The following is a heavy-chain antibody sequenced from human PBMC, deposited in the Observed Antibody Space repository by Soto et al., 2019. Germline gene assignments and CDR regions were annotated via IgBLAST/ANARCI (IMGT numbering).Heavy chain of an antibody. Sequence: EVQLLESGGGLVQPGGSLRLSCAASGFIFSSYAMSWVRQAPGKGLEWVSAISGSGGSTYYADSVKGRFTISRDNSKNTLYLQMNSLRAEDTAVYYCAKDAYSSGWYVGPYFDYWGQGTLVTVSS. CDR1: GFIFSSYA. CDR2: ISGSGGST. CDR3: AKDAYSSGWYVGPYFDY. J-gene: IGHJ4*02. V-gene: IGHV3-23*01. D-gene: IGHD6-19*01.